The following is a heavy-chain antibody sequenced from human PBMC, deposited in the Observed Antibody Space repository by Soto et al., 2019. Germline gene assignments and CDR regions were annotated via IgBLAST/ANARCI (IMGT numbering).Heavy chain of an antibody. V-gene: IGHV3-72*01. CDR2: SRDKANSFST. CDR1: GFTLSDYY. J-gene: IGHJ3*01. CDR3: ARTKSYGAYDV. Sequence: EVKLVESGGGLVQPGGSLRLSCAVSGFTLSDYYIDWVRQAPGKGLEWLARSRDKANSFSTDYAASVKGRLSISRDDSESSVFLQMNSLRTGDTALYYCARTKSYGAYDVWGQGTVVIVSS. D-gene: IGHD3-10*01.